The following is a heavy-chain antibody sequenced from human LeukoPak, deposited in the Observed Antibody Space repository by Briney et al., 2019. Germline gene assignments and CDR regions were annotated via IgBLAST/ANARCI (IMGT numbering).Heavy chain of an antibody. V-gene: IGHV3-23*01. CDR2: ISGSGGST. CDR3: AKYTAYSTGWPSY. J-gene: IGHJ4*02. CDR1: GFTFSSYA. D-gene: IGHD6-19*01. Sequence: GGSLRLSCAASGFTFSSYAMSWVRQAPGKGLEWVSTISGSGGSTYYADSVKGRFTISRDNSKNTPYLQMNSLRAEDTAVYYCAKYTAYSTGWPSYWGQGTLVTVS.